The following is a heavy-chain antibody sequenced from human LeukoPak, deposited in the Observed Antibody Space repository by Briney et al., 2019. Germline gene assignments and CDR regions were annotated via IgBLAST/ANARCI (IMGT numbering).Heavy chain of an antibody. CDR3: VRDAGGY. Sequence: PGGSLRLSCEASGFTFSSYAMHWVRQAPGKGLEWVSVISGSGGTTYYADSVKGRFTTSRDNSKNTLYLQMNSLRTEDTGVYFCVRDAGGYWGQGTLVTVSS. J-gene: IGHJ4*02. V-gene: IGHV3-23*01. CDR2: ISGSGGTT. CDR1: GFTFSSYA. D-gene: IGHD1-14*01.